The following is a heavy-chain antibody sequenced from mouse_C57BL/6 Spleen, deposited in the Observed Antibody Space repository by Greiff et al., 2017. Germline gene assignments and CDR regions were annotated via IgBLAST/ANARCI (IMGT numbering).Heavy chain of an antibody. D-gene: IGHD1-1*01. CDR1: GFNIKDYY. J-gene: IGHJ1*03. CDR2: IDPEDGDT. CDR3: TASCYYGSSYGYFDV. Sequence: VQLQQSGAELVRPGASVKLSCTASGFNIKDYYMHWVKQRPEQGLEWIGRIDPEDGDTEYAPKFQGKATMTADTSSNTAYLQLSSLTSEDTAVYYCTASCYYGSSYGYFDVWGTGTTVTVSS. V-gene: IGHV14-1*01.